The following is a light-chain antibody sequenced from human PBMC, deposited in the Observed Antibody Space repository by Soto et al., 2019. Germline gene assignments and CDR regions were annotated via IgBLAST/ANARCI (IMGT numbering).Light chain of an antibody. CDR2: TGS. CDR3: QQANSLPLP. V-gene: IGKV1-12*01. Sequence: DIQMTQSPSSVSASVGDRVSITCRASQGISNWLAWYQQKPGRAPKLLIYTGSSLQSGVPSRFSGTGSGTYLTLTITSQQPEDVATSYCQQANSLPLPFGGGNNVQIK. CDR1: QGISNW. J-gene: IGKJ4*01.